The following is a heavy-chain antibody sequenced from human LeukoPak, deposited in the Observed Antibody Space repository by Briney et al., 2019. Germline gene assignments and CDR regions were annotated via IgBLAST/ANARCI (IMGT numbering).Heavy chain of an antibody. CDR3: ARGLGAPPVGAFDI. Sequence: ASVKVSCKASGHTFTSYYMHWVRQAPGQGLEWMGIINPSGGSTSYAQKFQGRVTMTRDTSTSTVYTELRSLRSEDTVVYYCARGLGAPPVGAFDIWGQGTMVTVSS. J-gene: IGHJ3*02. D-gene: IGHD1-26*01. CDR1: GHTFTSYY. V-gene: IGHV1-46*01. CDR2: INPSGGST.